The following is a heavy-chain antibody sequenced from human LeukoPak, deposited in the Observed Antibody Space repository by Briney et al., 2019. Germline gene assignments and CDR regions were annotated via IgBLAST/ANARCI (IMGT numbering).Heavy chain of an antibody. J-gene: IGHJ5*02. CDR1: GGSISSYY. D-gene: IGHD3-3*01. CDR2: IYYSGST. V-gene: IGHV4-59*01. Sequence: SETLSLTXTVSGGSISSYYWSWIRQPPGKGLEWIGYIYYSGSTNYNPSLKSRVTISVDTSKNQFSLKLSSVTAADTAVYYCARAYYDFWSGSNNWFDPWGQGTLVTVSS. CDR3: ARAYYDFWSGSNNWFDP.